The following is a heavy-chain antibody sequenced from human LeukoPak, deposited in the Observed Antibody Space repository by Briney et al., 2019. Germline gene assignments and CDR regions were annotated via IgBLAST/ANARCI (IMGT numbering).Heavy chain of an antibody. CDR3: AKGGYYDYVWGSRNSYFDY. D-gene: IGHD3-16*01. V-gene: IGHV3-30*18. CDR1: GFIFSSYG. Sequence: GRSLRLSYAASGFIFSSYGMHWVRQAPGKGLEWVAVISYDGGHQHYADSVKGRFTISRDNSKNTLYLQMNSLRAEDTAGYYCAKGGYYDYVWGSRNSYFDYWGQGTLVTVSS. J-gene: IGHJ4*02. CDR2: ISYDGGHQ.